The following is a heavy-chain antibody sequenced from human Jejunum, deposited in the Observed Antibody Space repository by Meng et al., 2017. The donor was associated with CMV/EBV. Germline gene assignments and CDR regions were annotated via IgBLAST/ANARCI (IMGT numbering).Heavy chain of an antibody. J-gene: IGHJ4*03. V-gene: IGHV1-46*01. Sequence: QVQMLQSGAEVKKPGVSLKLSCETSGFTFTTYFMHWLRQAPGQGLQWMGLFNPNGDVTTYSPRFQGRITLTGDTSTSTLYMELSSLTSDDTAVYYCAREMPMTCYFDQWGQGTLVTVSS. CDR2: FNPNGDVT. CDR1: GFTFTTYF. CDR3: AREMPMTCYFDQ. D-gene: IGHD3-22*01.